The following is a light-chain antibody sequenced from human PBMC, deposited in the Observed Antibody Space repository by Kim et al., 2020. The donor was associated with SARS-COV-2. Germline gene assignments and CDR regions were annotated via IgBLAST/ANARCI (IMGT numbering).Light chain of an antibody. Sequence: EIVLTQSPATLSLSPGERATLSCRASQSVSSYLAWYQQKSGQAPRLLIYDTSNGATGIPARFSGSGSGTDFTLTISSLEPEDFAVYYCQKRSNGLTFGGGTKVDIK. CDR2: DTS. V-gene: IGKV3-11*01. CDR1: QSVSSY. J-gene: IGKJ4*01. CDR3: QKRSNGLT.